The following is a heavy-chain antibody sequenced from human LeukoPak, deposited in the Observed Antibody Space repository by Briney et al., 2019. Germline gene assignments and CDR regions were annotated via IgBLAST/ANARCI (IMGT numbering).Heavy chain of an antibody. CDR1: GLTFIKYW. J-gene: IGHJ4*02. CDR3: ARETPYSNSWTDFDY. V-gene: IGHV3-48*04. CDR2: ITISRTIL. Sequence: PGGSLRLSCGASGLTFIKYWMSWVRQAPGKGLEWVSYITISRTILYYADSVKGRFTISRDNAKNSLYLQMNSLRAEDTAVYYCARETPYSNSWTDFDYWGQGTLVTVSS. D-gene: IGHD6-13*01.